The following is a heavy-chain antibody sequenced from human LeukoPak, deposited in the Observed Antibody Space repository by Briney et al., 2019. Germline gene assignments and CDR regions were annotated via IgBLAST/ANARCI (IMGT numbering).Heavy chain of an antibody. Sequence: SVKVSCKASGGTFSSYAISWVRQAPGQGLEWMGRIIPILGIANYAQKLQGRVTITADKSTSTAYMELSSLRSEDTAVYYCARNGRWNSGSSGYYFDYWGQGTLVTVSS. V-gene: IGHV1-69*04. J-gene: IGHJ4*02. D-gene: IGHD1-7*01. CDR1: GGTFSSYA. CDR3: ARNGRWNSGSSGYYFDY. CDR2: IIPILGIA.